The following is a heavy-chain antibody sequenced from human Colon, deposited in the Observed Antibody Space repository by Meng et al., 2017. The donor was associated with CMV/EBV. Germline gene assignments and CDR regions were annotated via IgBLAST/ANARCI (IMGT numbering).Heavy chain of an antibody. V-gene: IGHV1-2*02. D-gene: IGHD1-26*01. CDR2: INPITGGT. CDR3: ASLSGGDFDY. CDR1: GYTFPGYL. Sequence: VRLGHLGAEVSKPGASVKVSCKSSGYTFPGYLMYWVRQAPGQGLEWLGVINPITGGTNYAQKFQGRVTMTRDTSMNTAYMELSRLRSDDTAVYYCASLSGGDFDYWGQGTLVTVSS. J-gene: IGHJ4*02.